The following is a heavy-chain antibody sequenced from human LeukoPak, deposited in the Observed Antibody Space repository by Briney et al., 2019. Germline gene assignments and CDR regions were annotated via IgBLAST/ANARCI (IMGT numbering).Heavy chain of an antibody. D-gene: IGHD3-16*01. CDR1: GFTFDDYG. CDR2: INWNGAGT. V-gene: IGHV3-20*04. Sequence: GGSLRLSCATSGFTFDDYGMSWVRQAPGKGLEWVSGINWNGAGTGYADSVKGRFTISRDNAKNSLYLQMNSLRAEDTALYYCARALRRYKYDYPSPDYWGQGTLVTVSS. CDR3: ARALRRYKYDYPSPDY. J-gene: IGHJ4*02.